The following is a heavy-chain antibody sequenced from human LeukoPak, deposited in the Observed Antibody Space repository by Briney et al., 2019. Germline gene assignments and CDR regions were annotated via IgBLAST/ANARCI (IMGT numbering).Heavy chain of an antibody. CDR3: ATDLFVSGFGDRRDGY. CDR1: GYTFTGYY. CDR2: INPNSGGT. D-gene: IGHD3-10*01. V-gene: IGHV1-2*02. J-gene: IGHJ4*02. Sequence: ASVKVSCKASGYTFTGYYMHWVRQAPGQGLEWMGWINPNSGGTHHAQKFQGRVTMTEDTSTDTAYMELRSLSSEDAAVYYCATDLFVSGFGDRRDGYWGQGTLVTVSS.